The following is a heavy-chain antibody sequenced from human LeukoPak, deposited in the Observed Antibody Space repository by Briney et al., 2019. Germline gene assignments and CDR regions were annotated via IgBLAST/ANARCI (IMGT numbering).Heavy chain of an antibody. CDR2: IYSGGST. V-gene: IGHV3-53*01. CDR1: GFTVSSND. Sequence: GGSLRLSCEASGFTVSSNDMSWVRQAPGKGLEWVSVIYSGGSTDYADSVKGRFTVSRDNSKNTLYLHMNSLRAEDTAVYYCARGPRGFDPWGQGTQVTVSS. J-gene: IGHJ5*02. CDR3: ARGPRGFDP.